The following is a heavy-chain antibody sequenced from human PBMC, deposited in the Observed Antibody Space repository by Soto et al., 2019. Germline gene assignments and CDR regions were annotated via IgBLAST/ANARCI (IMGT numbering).Heavy chain of an antibody. D-gene: IGHD5-12*01. CDR1: GGSISSGGYY. J-gene: IGHJ5*02. CDR3: AREEGGGYDHRWFDP. CDR2: IYYSGST. Sequence: QVQLQESGPGLVKPSQTLSLTCTVSGGSISSGGYYWSWIRQHPGKGLEWIGYIYYSGSTYYNPSLKSRVTLXXDXSXXQFSLKLSSVTAADTAVYYCAREEGGGYDHRWFDPWGQGTLVTVSS. V-gene: IGHV4-31*03.